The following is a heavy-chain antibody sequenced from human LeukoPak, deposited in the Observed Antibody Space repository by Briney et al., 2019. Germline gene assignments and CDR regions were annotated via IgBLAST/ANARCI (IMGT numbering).Heavy chain of an antibody. J-gene: IGHJ4*02. D-gene: IGHD3-10*01. V-gene: IGHV3-30*18. Sequence: GGSLRLSCAASGFTFSSYGMHWVRQAPGKGLEWVAVISYDGSNKYYADSVKGRFTISRDNSKNTLYLQMNSLRAEDSAVYYCAKDKVVRYYFDYWGQGTLVTVSS. CDR2: ISYDGSNK. CDR1: GFTFSSYG. CDR3: AKDKVVRYYFDY.